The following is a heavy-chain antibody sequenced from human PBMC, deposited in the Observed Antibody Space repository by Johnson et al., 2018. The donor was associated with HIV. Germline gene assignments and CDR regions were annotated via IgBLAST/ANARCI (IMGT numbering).Heavy chain of an antibody. Sequence: MQLVESGGGLVQPGGSLRLSCAASGFTFSTYAMHWVRQAPGKGLEYVSAISSNGDNTYYANSVKGRFTISRDNSKNTLYLQMNSLRAEDTAVYYWGRGLTGEQVDIWGQGTMVTVSS. D-gene: IGHD3-16*01. CDR2: ISSNGDNT. CDR1: GFTFSTYA. V-gene: IGHV3-64*01. J-gene: IGHJ3*02. CDR3: GRGLTGEQVDI.